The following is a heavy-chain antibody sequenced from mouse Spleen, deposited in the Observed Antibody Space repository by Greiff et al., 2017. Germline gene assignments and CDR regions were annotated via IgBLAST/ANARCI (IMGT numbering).Heavy chain of an antibody. CDR3: ARAYYGNYDYAMDY. D-gene: IGHD2-10*01. V-gene: IGHV1-69*01. Sequence: QVQLQQSGAELVMPGASVKLSCKASGYTFTSYWMHWVKQRPGQGLEWIGEIDPSDSYTNYNQKFKGKATLTVDKSSSTAYMQLSSLTSEDSAVYYCARAYYGNYDYAMDYWGQGTSVTVSS. J-gene: IGHJ4*01. CDR1: GYTFTSYW. CDR2: IDPSDSYT.